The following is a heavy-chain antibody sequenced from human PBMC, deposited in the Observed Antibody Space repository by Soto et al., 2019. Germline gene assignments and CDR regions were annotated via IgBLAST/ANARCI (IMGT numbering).Heavy chain of an antibody. CDR1: GFTFSSYT. J-gene: IGHJ4*02. CDR3: AKGWGDY. D-gene: IGHD7-27*01. V-gene: IGHV3-23*01. Sequence: EVQLLESGGGLVQPGGSLRLSCAASGFTFSSYTMSWVRQGPGKGLEWVSGISSSGGSTVYADSVKGRFTISRDNFKNTLYLQMNSLRAEDTAVDYCAKGWGDYGGQGTPVTVSS. CDR2: ISSSGGST.